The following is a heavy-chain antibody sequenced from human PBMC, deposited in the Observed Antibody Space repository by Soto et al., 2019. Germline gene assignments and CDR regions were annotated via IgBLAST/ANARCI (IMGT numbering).Heavy chain of an antibody. V-gene: IGHV3-15*01. J-gene: IGHJ6*02. Sequence: GGSLRLSCAASGFTFSNAWMSWVRQAPGKGLEWVGRIKSKTDGGTTDYAAPVKGRFTISRDDSKNTLYLQMNSLKTEDTAVYYCTTDPSGKLLPYYYYGVDVWGQGTTVTVSS. CDR2: IKSKTDGGTT. CDR3: TTDPSGKLLPYYYYGVDV. D-gene: IGHD2-15*01. CDR1: GFTFSNAW.